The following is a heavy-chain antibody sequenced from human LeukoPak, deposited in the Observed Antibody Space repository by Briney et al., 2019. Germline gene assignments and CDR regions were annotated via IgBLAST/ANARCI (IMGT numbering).Heavy chain of an antibody. Sequence: GGSLRLSCAASGFTFSDYYMSWIRQAPGKGLEWVSYISSGSTIYYADSVKGRFTISRDNAKNSLYLQMNSLRAEDTAVYYCARGPGYYDFWSGYYTDYWGQGTLVTVSS. J-gene: IGHJ4*02. CDR3: ARGPGYYDFWSGYYTDY. CDR1: GFTFSDYY. V-gene: IGHV3-11*01. CDR2: ISSGSTI. D-gene: IGHD3-3*01.